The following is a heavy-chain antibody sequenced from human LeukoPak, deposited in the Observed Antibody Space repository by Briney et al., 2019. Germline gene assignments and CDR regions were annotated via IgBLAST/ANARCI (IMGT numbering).Heavy chain of an antibody. J-gene: IGHJ4*02. V-gene: IGHV3-21*04. CDR2: ISSSSSYI. CDR1: GFSFSTYS. Sequence: GGSLRLSCAASGFSFSTYSMIWVRQAPGKGLEWVSSISSSSSYIYYADSVKGRFTISRDNAKNSLYLQMNSLRAEDTAIYYCARSIPYGATWYGRSDYWGQGTLVTVSS. CDR3: ARSIPYGATWYGRSDY. D-gene: IGHD2-21*01.